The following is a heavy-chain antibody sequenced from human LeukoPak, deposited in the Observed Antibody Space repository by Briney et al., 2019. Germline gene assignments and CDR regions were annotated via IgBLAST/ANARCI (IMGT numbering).Heavy chain of an antibody. CDR2: IFTSGIA. CDR1: GGSISSYY. Sequence: SETLSLTCIVSGGSISSYYRSWVPEPPGKGLECIGYIFTSGIANYNPSLKSRATSSVDTSKSRFSLKLSSVTAADTAVYYCARLSDRGYEIDYWGQGTLVTVSS. J-gene: IGHJ4*02. D-gene: IGHD5-12*01. CDR3: ARLSDRGYEIDY. V-gene: IGHV4-4*09.